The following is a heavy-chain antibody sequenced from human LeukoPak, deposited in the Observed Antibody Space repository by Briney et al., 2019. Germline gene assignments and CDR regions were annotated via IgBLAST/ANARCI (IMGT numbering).Heavy chain of an antibody. J-gene: IGHJ4*02. CDR1: GFTFSSYA. V-gene: IGHV4-34*08. Sequence: KPGGSLRLSCAASGFTFSSYAMSWIRQPPGKRLEWIGEINHSGSTNYNPSLKSRVTISVDTSKNQFSLKLSSVTAADTAVYYCAVGFGELLFDYWGQGTLVTVSS. CDR3: AVGFGELLFDY. D-gene: IGHD3-10*01. CDR2: INHSGST.